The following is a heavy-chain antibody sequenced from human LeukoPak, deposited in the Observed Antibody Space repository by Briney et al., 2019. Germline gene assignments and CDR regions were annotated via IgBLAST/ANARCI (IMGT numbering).Heavy chain of an antibody. Sequence: PSETLSLTCTVSGGSINSYYWSWIRQPPGKGLEWIGYIYYSGSTNYNPSLKSRVTISVDTSNNKFSLKLTSLTAADTAVYYCVRHLSAGRPAFDIWGQGIMVTVSS. CDR1: GGSINSYY. D-gene: IGHD2-15*01. J-gene: IGHJ3*02. CDR3: VRHLSAGRPAFDI. V-gene: IGHV4-59*08. CDR2: IYYSGST.